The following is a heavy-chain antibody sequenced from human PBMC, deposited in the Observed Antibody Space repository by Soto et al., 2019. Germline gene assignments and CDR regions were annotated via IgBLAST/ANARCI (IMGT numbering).Heavy chain of an antibody. D-gene: IGHD2-15*01. CDR1: GGSISSGGYY. J-gene: IGHJ4*02. CDR3: ARALGGYCSGGSCYGYYFDY. Sequence: SETLSLTCTVSGGSISSGGYYWSWIRQHPGKGLGWIGYIYYSGSTYHNPSLKSRVSISVDTSQNQFSLKLSSVTAADTAVYYCARALGGYCSGGSCYGYYFDYWGQGSLVTVSS. CDR2: IYYSGST. V-gene: IGHV4-31*03.